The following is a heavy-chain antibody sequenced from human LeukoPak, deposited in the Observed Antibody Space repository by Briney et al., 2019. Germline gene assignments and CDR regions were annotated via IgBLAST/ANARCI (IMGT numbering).Heavy chain of an antibody. Sequence: PGGSLRLSCAASGFTFSSYAMHWVRQAPGKGLEWVAVISYDGSNKYYADSVKGRFTISRDNSKNTLYLQMNSLRAEDTAVYYCARDPGIAVAGYFGYWGQGTLVTVSS. V-gene: IGHV3-30-3*01. D-gene: IGHD6-19*01. CDR3: ARDPGIAVAGYFGY. CDR2: ISYDGSNK. J-gene: IGHJ4*02. CDR1: GFTFSSYA.